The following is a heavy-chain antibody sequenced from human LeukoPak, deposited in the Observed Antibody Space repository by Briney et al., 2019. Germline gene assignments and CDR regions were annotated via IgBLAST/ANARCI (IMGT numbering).Heavy chain of an antibody. Sequence: PGGSLRLSCSASGYTFSTYAMHWVRQAPGKGLEYVSAISSDGRITYHANSVKGRFTISRDNSKNTLYLKMGSLRVADMAVFYCARVSGGYWFDKWGQGTLVTVSS. D-gene: IGHD6-19*01. CDR2: ISSDGRIT. V-gene: IGHV3-64*01. CDR1: GYTFSTYA. CDR3: ARVSGGYWFDK. J-gene: IGHJ4*02.